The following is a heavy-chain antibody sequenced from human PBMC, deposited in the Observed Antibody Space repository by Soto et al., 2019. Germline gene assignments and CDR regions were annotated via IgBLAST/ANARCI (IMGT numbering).Heavy chain of an antibody. D-gene: IGHD2-2*01. Sequence: QVQLVQSGAEVKKPGSSVKVSCKASGGTFSSYAISWVRQAPGQGLEWMGGIIPISGTANYAQKFQGRVTINADESTSTAYMELSSLRSEDTAVYYCARSQGSSTSLEIYYYYYYGMDVWCQGTTVTVSS. V-gene: IGHV1-69*01. CDR1: GGTFSSYA. J-gene: IGHJ6*02. CDR2: IIPISGTA. CDR3: ARSQGSSTSLEIYYYYYYGMDV.